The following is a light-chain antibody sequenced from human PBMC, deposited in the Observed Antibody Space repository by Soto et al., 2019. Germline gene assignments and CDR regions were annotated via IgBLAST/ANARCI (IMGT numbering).Light chain of an antibody. Sequence: DIQVTQSPSTLSSSVGDRVTITCRASQSISSWLAWYQQKQGKAPKLLIYDASSLESGVPSRFSGSGSGTELTLTISSLQPDDCETYYCQQYNTYPWTFGQGTKVDIK. J-gene: IGKJ1*01. CDR3: QQYNTYPWT. CDR2: DAS. V-gene: IGKV1-5*01. CDR1: QSISSW.